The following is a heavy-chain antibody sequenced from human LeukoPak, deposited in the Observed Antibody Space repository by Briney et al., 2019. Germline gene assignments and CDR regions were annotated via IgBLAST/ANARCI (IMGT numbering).Heavy chain of an antibody. D-gene: IGHD5-18*01. J-gene: IGHJ4*02. Sequence: SGGSLRLSCAASGFTFSSYWMHWVRHAPGKGLVWVSRINSDGSSTNYADSVKGRFTISRDNAKNTLYLQMNSLRAEDTAVYYCARDFIRGYSYGYDYWGQGTLVTVSS. CDR1: GFTFSSYW. CDR2: INSDGSST. V-gene: IGHV3-74*01. CDR3: ARDFIRGYSYGYDY.